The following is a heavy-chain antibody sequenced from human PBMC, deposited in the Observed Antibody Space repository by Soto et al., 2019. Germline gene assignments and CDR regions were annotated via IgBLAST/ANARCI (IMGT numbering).Heavy chain of an antibody. CDR2: IRSKAYGGTT. Sequence: GGSLRLSCTASGFTFGDYAMSWFRQAPGKGLGWVGFIRSKAYGGTTEYAASVKGRFTISRDDSKSIAYLQMNSLKTEDTAVYYCTREGDDYVWGSYRYPPPYYYYGMDVWGQGTTVTVSS. V-gene: IGHV3-49*03. J-gene: IGHJ6*02. D-gene: IGHD3-16*02. CDR1: GFTFGDYA. CDR3: TREGDDYVWGSYRYPPPYYYYGMDV.